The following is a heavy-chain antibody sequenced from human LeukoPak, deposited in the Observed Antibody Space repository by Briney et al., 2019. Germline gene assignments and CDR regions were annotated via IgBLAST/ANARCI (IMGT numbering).Heavy chain of an antibody. Sequence: ASVKVSCKASGYTFTSYDINWVRQATGQGLEWMGWMNPNSGNTGYAQKFQGRVTMTRNTSISTAYMELSSLRSEDTAVYYCARGVDLRLLWFGESYMADYWGQGTLVTVSS. V-gene: IGHV1-8*01. CDR2: MNPNSGNT. CDR1: GYTFTSYD. CDR3: ARGVDLRLLWFGESYMADY. D-gene: IGHD3-10*01. J-gene: IGHJ4*02.